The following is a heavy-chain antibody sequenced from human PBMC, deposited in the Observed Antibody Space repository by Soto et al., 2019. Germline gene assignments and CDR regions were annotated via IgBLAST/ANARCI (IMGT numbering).Heavy chain of an antibody. Sequence: QVQLVQSGAEVKKPGASVKVSCKASGYTFTSYGISWVRQAPGQGLEWMGWISAYNDNTNYAQKLQGRVTMTTDTSTSTVYMGVRSLRSDDTAVYYWVTASGGAYWFDPWGQGTLVTVSS. J-gene: IGHJ5*02. D-gene: IGHD1-26*01. CDR3: VTASGGAYWFDP. CDR2: ISAYNDNT. CDR1: GYTFTSYG. V-gene: IGHV1-18*01.